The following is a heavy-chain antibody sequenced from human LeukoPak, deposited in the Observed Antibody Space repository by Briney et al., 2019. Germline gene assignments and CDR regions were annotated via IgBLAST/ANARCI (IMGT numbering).Heavy chain of an antibody. CDR3: AKWGGSGSFQFFWFDP. J-gene: IGHJ5*02. Sequence: PGGSLRLSCAASGFTFSSYAMHWVRQAPGKGLEWVAFIRYDGSNKYYADSVKGRFTISRDNSKNTLYLQMNSLRAEDTAVYYCAKWGGSGSFQFFWFDPWGQGTLVTVSS. D-gene: IGHD3-10*01. CDR1: GFTFSSYA. V-gene: IGHV3-30*02. CDR2: IRYDGSNK.